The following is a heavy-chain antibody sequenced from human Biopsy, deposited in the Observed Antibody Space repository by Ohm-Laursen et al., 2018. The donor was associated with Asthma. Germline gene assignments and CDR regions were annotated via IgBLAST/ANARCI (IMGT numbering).Heavy chain of an antibody. V-gene: IGHV3-21*01. CDR3: ERDGTDMNEAMPKDY. Sequence: GSLRLSCAASGFTFSSYSMNWVRQAPGKGLEWVSFISSHSSYIYYADSVKGRFTISRDNAKNSLYLQMNSLRAEDTAVYYCERDGTDMNEAMPKDYWGQGTLVTVSS. J-gene: IGHJ4*02. D-gene: IGHD2-2*01. CDR1: GFTFSSYS. CDR2: ISSHSSYI.